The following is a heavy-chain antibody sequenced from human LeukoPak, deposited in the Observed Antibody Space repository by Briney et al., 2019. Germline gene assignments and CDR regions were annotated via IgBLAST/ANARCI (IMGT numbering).Heavy chain of an antibody. J-gene: IGHJ4*02. D-gene: IGHD3-16*02. V-gene: IGHV4-61*02. CDR2: INTSGST. CDR1: GGSISSDSFY. Sequence: SETLSLTCTVSGGSISSDSFYWSWLRQPAGRGLEWIGRINTSGSTNYNPSLKGRVTISVDASKNQFSLKVNSVTAADTAVYHCAASSRGALVSLYAYWGQGTLVTVSS. CDR3: AASSRGALVSLYAY.